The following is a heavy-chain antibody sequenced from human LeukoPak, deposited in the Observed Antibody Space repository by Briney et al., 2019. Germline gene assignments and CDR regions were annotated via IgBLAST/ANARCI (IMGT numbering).Heavy chain of an antibody. Sequence: GASVKVSCKASGYTFTGYYMHWVRQAPGQGLEWMGQINPNSGGTNYAQKFQGRVTMTRDTSISTAYMELSRLRSDDTAVYYCASLGYCSSTSCYGGGYWGQGTLVTVSS. J-gene: IGHJ4*02. D-gene: IGHD2-2*01. CDR1: GYTFTGYY. CDR2: INPNSGGT. CDR3: ASLGYCSSTSCYGGGY. V-gene: IGHV1-2*06.